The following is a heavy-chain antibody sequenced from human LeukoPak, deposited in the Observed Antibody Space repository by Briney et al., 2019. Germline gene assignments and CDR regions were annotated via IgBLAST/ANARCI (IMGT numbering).Heavy chain of an antibody. J-gene: IGHJ4*02. CDR2: IYYSGST. V-gene: IGHV4-59*01. D-gene: IGHD5-24*01. CDR3: ARGLGPGRWLQSHYFDY. Sequence: SETLSLTCAVYGGSFSSYYRSWIRQPPGKGLEWIGYIYYSGSTNYNPSLKSRVTISVDTSKNQFSLKLSSVTAADTAVYYCARGLGPGRWLQSHYFDYWGQGTLVTVSS. CDR1: GGSFSSYY.